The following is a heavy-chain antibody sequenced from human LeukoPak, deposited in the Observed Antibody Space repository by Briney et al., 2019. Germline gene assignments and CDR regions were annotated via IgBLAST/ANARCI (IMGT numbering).Heavy chain of an antibody. CDR3: ARGWYDFWSGSTGFLDY. CDR2: MNPNSGNT. J-gene: IGHJ4*02. Sequence: GASVKVSCKAPGYTFTSYDINWVRQATGQGLEWMGWMNPNSGNTGYAQKFQGRVTITRNTSISTAYMELSSLRSEDTAVYYCARGWYDFWSGSTGFLDYWGQGTLVTVSS. V-gene: IGHV1-8*03. CDR1: GYTFTSYD. D-gene: IGHD3-3*01.